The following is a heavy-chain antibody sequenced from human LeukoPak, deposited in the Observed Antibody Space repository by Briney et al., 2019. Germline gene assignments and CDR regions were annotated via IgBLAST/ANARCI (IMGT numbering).Heavy chain of an antibody. CDR1: GFIFRSHG. CDR3: ARDRDLLTGDFPTNIDF. CDR2: IRSDGRNE. J-gene: IGHJ4*02. D-gene: IGHD3-9*01. Sequence: GGSLGLSCVASGFIFRSHGIHWVRQAPGKGLEWVAFIRSDGRNEFYADTVKGRFIISRDNSKNTLYLQMNSLRSEDTAVYFCARDRDLLTGDFPTNIDFWGQGILVTVSS. V-gene: IGHV3-30*02.